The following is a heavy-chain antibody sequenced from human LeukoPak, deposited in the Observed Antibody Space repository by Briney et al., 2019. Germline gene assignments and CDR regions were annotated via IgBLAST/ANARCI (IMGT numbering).Heavy chain of an antibody. CDR2: IWYDGSNK. J-gene: IGHJ4*02. CDR1: GFTFSSYG. CDR3: AKGIYSGSSYFDY. D-gene: IGHD1-26*01. Sequence: PGGSLRLSCAASGFTFSSYGMHWVRQAPGKGLEWVAVIWYDGSNKYYADSVKGRFTISRDNSKNTLYLQMNSLRAEDTAVYYCAKGIYSGSSYFDYWGQGTLVTVSS. V-gene: IGHV3-30*02.